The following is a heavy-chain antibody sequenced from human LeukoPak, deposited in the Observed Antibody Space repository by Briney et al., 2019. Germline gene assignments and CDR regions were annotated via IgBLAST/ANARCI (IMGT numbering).Heavy chain of an antibody. D-gene: IGHD2-15*01. CDR2: INPNSGGT. CDR1: GYTFTGYY. J-gene: IGHJ5*02. V-gene: IGHV1-2*02. CDR3: AREVEGYCSGGSCEMT. Sequence: RASVKVSCTASGYTFTGYYMHWVRQAPGQGLEWMGWINPNSGGTNYAQKFQGRVTMTRDTSISTAYMELSRLRSDDTAVYYCAREVEGYCSGGSCEMTWGQGTLVTVSS.